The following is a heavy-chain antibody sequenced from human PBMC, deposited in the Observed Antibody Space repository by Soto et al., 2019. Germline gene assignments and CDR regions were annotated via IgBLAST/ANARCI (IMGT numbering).Heavy chain of an antibody. J-gene: IGHJ6*02. Sequence: GASVKVSCKASGYTFTSYGFSWVRQAPGQGLEWMGWISAYNGNINYAQKLQGRVTMTTDTSTSTAYMELRSLSSDDTAVYYCAIEAATQGEYYYYGMDVWGQGTTVTVSS. CDR2: ISAYNGNI. CDR3: AIEAATQGEYYYYGMDV. V-gene: IGHV1-18*01. CDR1: GYTFTSYG. D-gene: IGHD2-15*01.